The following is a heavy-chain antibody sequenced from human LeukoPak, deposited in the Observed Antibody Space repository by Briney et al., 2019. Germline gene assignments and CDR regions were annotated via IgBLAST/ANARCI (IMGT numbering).Heavy chain of an antibody. CDR3: ARPPSITNPYYGMDV. V-gene: IGHV3-48*03. CDR2: ITSSGGAI. D-gene: IGHD3-3*01. CDR1: GFTFSSYG. J-gene: IGHJ6*02. Sequence: LPGGSLRLSCAASGFTFSSYGMNWVRQAPGKGLEWVSYITSSGGAIYYTDSVKGRLTISRDNAKNSLYLQMNSLRAEDTAVYYCARPPSITNPYYGMDVWGQGTTVTVSS.